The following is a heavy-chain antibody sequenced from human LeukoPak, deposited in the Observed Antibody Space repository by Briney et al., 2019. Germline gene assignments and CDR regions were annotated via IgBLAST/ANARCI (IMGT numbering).Heavy chain of an antibody. CDR2: IRSKANSYAT. CDR1: GFTFSGSA. Sequence: GGSLRLSCAASGFTFSGSAMHWVRQASRKGLEWVGRIRSKANSYATAYAASVKGRFTISRDDSKNTAYLQMNSLKTEDTAVYYCTRLEEPQYYDLYYYYYMDVWGKGTTVTVSS. CDR3: TRLEEPQYYDLYYYYYMDV. V-gene: IGHV3-73*01. J-gene: IGHJ6*03. D-gene: IGHD3-3*01.